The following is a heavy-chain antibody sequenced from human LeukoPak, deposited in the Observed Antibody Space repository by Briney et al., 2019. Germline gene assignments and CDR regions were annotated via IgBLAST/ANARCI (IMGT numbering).Heavy chain of an antibody. Sequence: SQTLSLTCTVSGGSISSGSYYWSWIRQPAGKGLEWIGRIYTSGSTNYNPSLESRVTISVDTSKNQFSLKLSSVTAADTAVYYCARAVGMVRGVIDYWGLGTLVTVSS. CDR2: IYTSGST. J-gene: IGHJ4*02. CDR3: ARAVGMVRGVIDY. V-gene: IGHV4-61*02. CDR1: GGSISSGSYY. D-gene: IGHD3-10*01.